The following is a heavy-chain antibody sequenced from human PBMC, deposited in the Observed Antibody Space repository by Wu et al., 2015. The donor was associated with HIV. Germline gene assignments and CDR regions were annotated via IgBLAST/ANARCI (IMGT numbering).Heavy chain of an antibody. CDR2: IIPTFGTA. D-gene: IGHD6-13*01. V-gene: IGHV1-69*18. CDR3: ARDSLKYSSSAGAFDI. CDR1: GGTFSSYA. J-gene: IGHJ3*02. Sequence: QVHLVQSGGEVKKPGASLKVSCKASGGTFSSYAISWVRQAPGQGLEWMGRIIPTFGTANYAQKFQGRVTITADESTSTAYMELSSLRSEDTAVYYCARDSLKYSSSAGAFDIWGQGTMVTVSS.